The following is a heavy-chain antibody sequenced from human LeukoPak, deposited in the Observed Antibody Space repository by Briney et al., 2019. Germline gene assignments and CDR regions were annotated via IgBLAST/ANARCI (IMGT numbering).Heavy chain of an antibody. CDR1: GFTFSSYE. J-gene: IGHJ3*02. CDR3: AKTSVDSSSWYEDAFDI. Sequence: GGSLRLSCAASGFTFSSYEMNWVRQAPGKGLEWVSYISSSGSTIYYADSVKGRFTISRDNAKNSLYLQMNSLRAEDTAVYYCAKTSVDSSSWYEDAFDIWGQGTMVTVSS. V-gene: IGHV3-48*03. CDR2: ISSSGSTI. D-gene: IGHD6-13*01.